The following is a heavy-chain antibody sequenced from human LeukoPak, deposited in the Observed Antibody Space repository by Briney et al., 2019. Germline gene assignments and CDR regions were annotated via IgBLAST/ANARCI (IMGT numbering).Heavy chain of an antibody. D-gene: IGHD2-2*01. CDR1: GYNFDRYG. J-gene: IGHJ4*02. V-gene: IGHV1-18*04. CDR3: ARDLEHCRNIICSNSAY. CDR2: ISTYNGNT. Sequence: ASVKVSCKGSGYNFDRYGVNWVRQAPGQGLEWVGWISTYNGNTFYAQKFEGRVTMTTDTSTNTVYMDLRSLRSDDTAVYYCARDLEHCRNIICSNSAYWGQGTLVTVAS.